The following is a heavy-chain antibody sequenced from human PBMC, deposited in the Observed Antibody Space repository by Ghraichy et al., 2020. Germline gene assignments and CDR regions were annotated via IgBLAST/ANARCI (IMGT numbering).Heavy chain of an antibody. Sequence: GGTLRLSCAASGFTFSTYSMTWVRQAPGKGLEWVSSISSSSTYIYYADSVKGRFTISRDNAGNSLFLQMNSLGADDTAVYYCARDGRQLVTSIDYWGQGTLVTVSS. CDR3: ARDGRQLVTSIDY. CDR2: ISSSSTYI. V-gene: IGHV3-21*01. CDR1: GFTFSTYS. J-gene: IGHJ4*02. D-gene: IGHD6-13*01.